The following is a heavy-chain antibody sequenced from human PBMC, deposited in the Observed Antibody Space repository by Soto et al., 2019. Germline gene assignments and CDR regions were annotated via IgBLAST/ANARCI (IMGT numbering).Heavy chain of an antibody. D-gene: IGHD2-8*01. V-gene: IGHV3-43*01. J-gene: IGHJ6*02. CDR2: ISWDGGST. CDR1: GFTFDDYT. Sequence: PGGSLRLSCAASGFTFDDYTMHWVRQAPGKGLEWVSLISWDGGSTYYADSVKGRFTISRDNSKNSLYLQMNSLRTEDTALYYCAKDMMVYAIYYGMDVWGQGTTVTVSS. CDR3: AKDMMVYAIYYGMDV.